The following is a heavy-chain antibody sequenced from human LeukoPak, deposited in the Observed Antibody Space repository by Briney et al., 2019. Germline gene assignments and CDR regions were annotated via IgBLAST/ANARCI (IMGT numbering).Heavy chain of an antibody. CDR3: VKPYYFSSGSLN. Sequence: GGSLRLSCAASGFTFSDYFMSWIRQAPGKGLEWISYISRGGTSMYYADSVKGRFTISRDNAKNSLHLQMNSLRAEDTAVYYCVKPYYFSSGSLNWGQGTLVTVSS. D-gene: IGHD3-10*01. J-gene: IGHJ4*02. CDR1: GFTFSDYF. CDR2: ISRGGTSM. V-gene: IGHV3-11*04.